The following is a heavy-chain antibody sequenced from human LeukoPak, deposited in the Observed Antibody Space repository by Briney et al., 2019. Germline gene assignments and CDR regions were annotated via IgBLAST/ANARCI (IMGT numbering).Heavy chain of an antibody. J-gene: IGHJ4*02. D-gene: IGHD6-19*01. CDR3: ARGRIAVAGTRDYFDY. CDR2: INHSGST. Sequence: GSLRLSCTASGFTFSNFWMGWVRQPPGKGLEWIGEINHSGSTNYNPSLKSRVTISVDTSKNQFSLKLSSVTAADTAVYYCARGRIAVAGTRDYFDYWGQGTLVTVSS. CDR1: GFTFSNFW. V-gene: IGHV4-34*01.